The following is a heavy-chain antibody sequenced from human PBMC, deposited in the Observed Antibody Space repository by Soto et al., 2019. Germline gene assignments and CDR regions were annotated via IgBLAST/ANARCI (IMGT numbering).Heavy chain of an antibody. CDR1: GYTFSSYW. Sequence: PGESLKISCEGSGYTFSSYWIGWVRQMPGKGLEWMGIIYPGDSDTKYNPSFQGQVTISADRSTSTAFLQWSSLKASDTAMYYCVRRAEGRPGDGYYYVALDVWGQGTTVTVSS. D-gene: IGHD6-6*01. V-gene: IGHV5-51*01. CDR3: VRRAEGRPGDGYYYVALDV. J-gene: IGHJ6*02. CDR2: IYPGDSDT.